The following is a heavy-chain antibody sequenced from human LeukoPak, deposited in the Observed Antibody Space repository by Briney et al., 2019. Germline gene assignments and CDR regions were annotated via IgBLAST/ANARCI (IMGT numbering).Heavy chain of an antibody. D-gene: IGHD6-19*01. Sequence: ASVKVSCKASGYTFTSYGISWVRRAPGQGLEWMGWISAYNGNTNYAQKLQGRVTMTTDTSTSTAYMELRSLRSDDTAVYYCARDLNPFQEQWLVRSDYWGQGTLVTVSS. J-gene: IGHJ4*02. CDR3: ARDLNPFQEQWLVRSDY. V-gene: IGHV1-18*01. CDR1: GYTFTSYG. CDR2: ISAYNGNT.